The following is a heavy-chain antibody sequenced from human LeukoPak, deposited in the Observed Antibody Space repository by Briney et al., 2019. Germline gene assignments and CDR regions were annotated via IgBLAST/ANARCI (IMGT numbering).Heavy chain of an antibody. CDR1: GFTFSGSW. V-gene: IGHV3-7*01. CDR2: IKGDGSGK. Sequence: PGGSLRLSCAASGFTFSGSWMSWVRQAPGKGLEWVATIKGDGSGKFYVDSVKGRFAISRDDAKSSLLLQMDSLRSEDTAVYYCTKSTHDYWGQGTLVTVSS. J-gene: IGHJ4*02. CDR3: TKSTHDY.